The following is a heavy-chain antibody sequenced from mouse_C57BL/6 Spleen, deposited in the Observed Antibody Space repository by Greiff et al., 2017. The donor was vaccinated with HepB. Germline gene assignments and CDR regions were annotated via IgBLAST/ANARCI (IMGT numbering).Heavy chain of an antibody. D-gene: IGHD2-3*01. Sequence: EVKVVESGAGLVKPGGSLKLSCAASGFTFSSYAMSWVRQTPEKRLEWVAYISSGGDYTYYADTVKGRFTISRDNARNTLYLQMSSLKSEDTAMYYCKREDYEGYYAMDYWGQGTSVTVSS. V-gene: IGHV5-9-1*02. J-gene: IGHJ4*01. CDR1: GFTFSSYA. CDR2: ISSGGDYT. CDR3: KREDYEGYYAMDY.